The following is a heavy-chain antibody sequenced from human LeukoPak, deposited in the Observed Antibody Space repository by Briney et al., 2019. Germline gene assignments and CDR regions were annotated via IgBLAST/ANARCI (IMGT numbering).Heavy chain of an antibody. Sequence: SVKVSCKASGGTFSSYAISWVRQAPGPGLEWKGRIIPIFGTANYAQKYQGRVTITTDESTSTAYMELSSRRCEDTAVYYCATSFRRTYGEYETNWGQGTLVTVSS. V-gene: IGHV1-69*05. CDR3: ATSFRRTYGEYETN. CDR1: GGTFSSYA. CDR2: IIPIFGTA. D-gene: IGHD4-17*01. J-gene: IGHJ4*02.